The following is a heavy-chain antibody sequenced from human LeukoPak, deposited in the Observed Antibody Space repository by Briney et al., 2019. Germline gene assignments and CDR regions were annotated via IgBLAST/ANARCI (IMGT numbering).Heavy chain of an antibody. CDR1: GYTFTSYG. CDR2: MNPNSGNT. J-gene: IGHJ4*02. CDR3: ARGDFWSGYTFDY. D-gene: IGHD3-3*01. V-gene: IGHV1-8*03. Sequence: GASVKVSCKASGYTFTSYGISWVRQATGQGLEWMGWMNPNSGNTGYAQKFQGRVTITRNTSISTAYMELSSLRSEDTAVYYCARGDFWSGYTFDYWGQGTLVTVSS.